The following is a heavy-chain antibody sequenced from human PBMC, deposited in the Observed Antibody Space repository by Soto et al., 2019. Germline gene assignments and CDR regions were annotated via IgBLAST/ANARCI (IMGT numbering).Heavy chain of an antibody. CDR2: IIPIFGTA. CDR1: GVTFSSYA. J-gene: IGHJ5*02. Sequence: SVKVSGKASGVTFSSYAISWVRQAPGQGLEWMGGIIPIFGTANYAQKFQGRVTITADESTSTAYMELSSLRSEDTAVYYCARRGNGIAARFPNWFDPWGQGTLVTVSS. D-gene: IGHD6-6*01. V-gene: IGHV1-69*13. CDR3: ARRGNGIAARFPNWFDP.